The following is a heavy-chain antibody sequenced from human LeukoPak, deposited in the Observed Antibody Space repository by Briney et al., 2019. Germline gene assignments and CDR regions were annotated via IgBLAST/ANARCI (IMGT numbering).Heavy chain of an antibody. J-gene: IGHJ4*02. V-gene: IGHV1-24*01. D-gene: IGHD5-18*01. Sequence: VASVKVSCKVSGYTLTELSMHWVRQAPGKGLEWMGGFDPEDGETIYAQKFQGRVTMIEDTSTDTAYMELSSLRSEDTAVYYCARIYSYGLGYWGQGTLVTVSS. CDR3: ARIYSYGLGY. CDR2: FDPEDGET. CDR1: GYTLTELS.